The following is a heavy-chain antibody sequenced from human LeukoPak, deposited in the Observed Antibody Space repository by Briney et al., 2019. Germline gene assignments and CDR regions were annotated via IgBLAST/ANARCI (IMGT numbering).Heavy chain of an antibody. CDR2: ISWNSGSI. CDR1: GFTFSSYW. D-gene: IGHD6-19*01. V-gene: IGHV3-9*01. J-gene: IGHJ4*02. CDR3: AKDTAAVAGNFDY. Sequence: GGSLRLSCAASGFTFSSYWMHWVRQAPGKGLVWVSGISWNSGSIGYADSVKGRFTISRDNAKNSLYLQMNSLRAEDTALYYCAKDTAAVAGNFDYWGQGTLVTVSS.